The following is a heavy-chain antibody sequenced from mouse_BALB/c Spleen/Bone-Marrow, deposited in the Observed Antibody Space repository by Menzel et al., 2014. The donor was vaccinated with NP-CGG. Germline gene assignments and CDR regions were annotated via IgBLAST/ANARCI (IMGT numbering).Heavy chain of an antibody. CDR1: GFTFTDYY. J-gene: IGHJ4*01. CDR3: ARDDAMDY. CDR2: IRNKANGYTT. V-gene: IGHV7-3*02. Sequence: VQLKQSGGGLVQPGGSLRLSCATSGFTFTDYYMSWVRQPPGKALEWLGFIRNKANGYTTEYSASVKGRLTISRDNSQSILYLQMNTLRAEDSATYYCARDDAMDYWGQGTSVTVSS.